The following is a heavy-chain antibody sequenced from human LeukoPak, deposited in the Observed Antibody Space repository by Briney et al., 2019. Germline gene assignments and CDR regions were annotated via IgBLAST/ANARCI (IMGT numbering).Heavy chain of an antibody. CDR2: IYTSGST. J-gene: IGHJ6*03. CDR1: GGSISSGSYY. V-gene: IGHV4-61*02. Sequence: TSQTLSLTCTVSGGSISSGSYYWSWIRQPAGKGLEWLGRIYTSGSTNYNPSLKSRVTISVDTSKNQFSLKLSSMTAADTAVYYCARDFSRVVVRAAKQHYYYYMDVWGKGTTVTVSS. CDR3: ARDFSRVVVRAAKQHYYYYMDV. D-gene: IGHD2-2*01.